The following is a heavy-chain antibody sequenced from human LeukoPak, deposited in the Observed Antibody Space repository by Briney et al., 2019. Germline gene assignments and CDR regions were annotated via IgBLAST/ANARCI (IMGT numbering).Heavy chain of an antibody. D-gene: IGHD1-26*01. CDR1: GFTFSSYS. J-gene: IGHJ4*02. Sequence: GGSLRLSCAASGFTFSSYSMNWVRQAPGKGLEWVSYISSSGSTIYYADSVKGRLTISRDNAKNSLYLQLSSLRDEDTAVYYCAKDGLAGIVGATMFNYWGQGTLVTVSS. CDR2: ISSSGSTI. V-gene: IGHV3-48*02. CDR3: AKDGLAGIVGATMFNY.